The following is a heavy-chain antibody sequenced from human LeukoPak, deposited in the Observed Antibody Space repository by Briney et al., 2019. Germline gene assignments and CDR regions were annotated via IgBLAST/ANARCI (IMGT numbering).Heavy chain of an antibody. D-gene: IGHD3-22*01. J-gene: IGHJ4*02. V-gene: IGHV4-39*07. CDR3: AREDYYDTIGAY. CDR2: IYYSGST. CDR1: GGSISSSSYY. Sequence: PSETLSLTCTVSGGSISSSSYYWGWIRQPPGKGLEWIGSIYYSGSTYYNPSLKSRVTISVDTSKNQFSLKLSSVTAADTAVYYCAREDYYDTIGAYWGQGTLVTVSS.